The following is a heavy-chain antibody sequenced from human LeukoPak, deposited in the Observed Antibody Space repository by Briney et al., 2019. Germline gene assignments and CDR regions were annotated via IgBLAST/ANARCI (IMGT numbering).Heavy chain of an antibody. CDR2: ISWNSGNM. D-gene: IGHD3-10*01. J-gene: IGHJ6*02. CDR1: GFMFNDYA. Sequence: GGSLRLSCAPSGFMFNDYALHWVRQAPGKGLEWVSSISWNSGNMYYVDSVKGRFTISRDNAKNSLSLQMNSLKPEDTALYYCAPGPFGANSGYYGMDVWGQGTTVTVSS. CDR3: APGPFGANSGYYGMDV. V-gene: IGHV3-9*01.